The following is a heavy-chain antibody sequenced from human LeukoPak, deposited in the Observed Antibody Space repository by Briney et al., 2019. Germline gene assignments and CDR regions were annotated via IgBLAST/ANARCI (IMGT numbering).Heavy chain of an antibody. D-gene: IGHD2-2*01. Sequence: PGGSLRLSCAASGFSFSGYWITWVRQAPGKGLEWVANIKQDGSDKNYVDSVKGRFTISRDNAKNSLYLQMTSLRAEDTAVSYCARSSAIAYYYMDVWGKGTTVTVSS. V-gene: IGHV3-7*01. CDR1: GFSFSGYW. J-gene: IGHJ6*03. CDR2: IKQDGSDK. CDR3: ARSSAIAYYYMDV.